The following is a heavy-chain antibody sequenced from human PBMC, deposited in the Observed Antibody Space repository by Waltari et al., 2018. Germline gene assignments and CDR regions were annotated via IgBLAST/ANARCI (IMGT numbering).Heavy chain of an antibody. D-gene: IGHD5-12*01. CDR2: IYYSGST. V-gene: IGHV4-59*11. CDR3: ARSKNIVATVDY. CDR1: GGSISSHY. J-gene: IGHJ4*02. Sequence: QVQLQESGPGLVKPSETLSLTCTVSGGSISSHYWSWIRQPPGKGLEWIGYIYYSGSTNYNPSLKSRVTISVDTSKNQFSLKLSSVTAADTAVYYCARSKNIVATVDYWGQGTLVTVSS.